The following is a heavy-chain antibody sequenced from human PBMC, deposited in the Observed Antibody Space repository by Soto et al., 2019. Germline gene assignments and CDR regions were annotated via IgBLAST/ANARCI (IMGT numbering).Heavy chain of an antibody. Sequence: QVQLVQSRAEVKKPESSVKVSCKASGGTFSSYAISWVRQAPGQGLEWMGGIIPIFGTANYAQKFQGRVTITADESTSTAYMELSSLRSEDTAVYYCARGDTGYSYGPAGDYYYGMDVWGQGTTVTVSS. CDR3: ARGDTGYSYGPAGDYYYGMDV. D-gene: IGHD5-18*01. J-gene: IGHJ6*02. V-gene: IGHV1-69*01. CDR2: IIPIFGTA. CDR1: GGTFSSYA.